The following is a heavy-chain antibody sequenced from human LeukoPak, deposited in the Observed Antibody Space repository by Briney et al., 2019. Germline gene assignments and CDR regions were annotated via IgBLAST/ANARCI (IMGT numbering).Heavy chain of an antibody. CDR2: INPNSGGT. J-gene: IGHJ4*02. CDR3: ARGIWSDHLVAYFLDS. Sequence: ASVKVSCKASGYTLTDYYMHWVRQAPGQGLEWMGRINPNSGGTNYAQKFQGRVTITRDTSASIVYMELSSLRSEDTAVYYCARGIWSDHLVAYFLDSWGQGTLVTVSS. V-gene: IGHV1-2*06. CDR1: GYTLTDYY. D-gene: IGHD5-12*01.